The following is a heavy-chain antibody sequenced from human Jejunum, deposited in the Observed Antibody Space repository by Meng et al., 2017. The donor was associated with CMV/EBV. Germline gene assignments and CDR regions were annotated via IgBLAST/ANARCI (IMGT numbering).Heavy chain of an antibody. V-gene: IGHV4-4*07. J-gene: IGHJ4*02. CDR3: ARGPGASTREGFDY. CDR2: FYSSDTY. CDR1: GGSISNHY. Sequence: QVPLQESGPGLVKPSETLSPTCTVSGGSISNHYWSWIRQSAGKGLEWIGRFYSSDTYNYHPSLNSRLTMSLDTSKNQFSLNLSSVTAADTAIYYCARGPGASTREGFDYWGLGTLVTVSS. D-gene: IGHD1-26*01.